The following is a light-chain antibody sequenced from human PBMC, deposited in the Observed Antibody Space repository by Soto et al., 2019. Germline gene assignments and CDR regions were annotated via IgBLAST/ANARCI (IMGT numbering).Light chain of an antibody. CDR3: SSYAGSNTVV. CDR2: EVN. V-gene: IGLV2-8*01. J-gene: IGLJ2*01. Sequence: QSALTQPPSASGSPGQSVTISCTGTSSDVGAYNFVSWYQQHPGKAPKVMIYEVNKRPSGVPDRFSGSKSGNTASLTVSGLQAEDEADYYCSSYAGSNTVVFGGGTKLTVL. CDR1: SSDVGAYNF.